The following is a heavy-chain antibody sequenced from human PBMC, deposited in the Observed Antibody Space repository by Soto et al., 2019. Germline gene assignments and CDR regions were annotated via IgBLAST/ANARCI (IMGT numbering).Heavy chain of an antibody. Sequence: ASVKGSCKSSGYGFSMSGISWVREAPGQGLEWMGWLSGYNGNTNYEQKVQDRVTMTTDTTTNTAYMELRSLRSDDTPVYYCAREGPRPYYYYGMDVWG. J-gene: IGHJ6*02. CDR3: AREGPRPYYYYGMDV. CDR1: GYGFSMSG. V-gene: IGHV1-18*01. CDR2: LSGYNGNT.